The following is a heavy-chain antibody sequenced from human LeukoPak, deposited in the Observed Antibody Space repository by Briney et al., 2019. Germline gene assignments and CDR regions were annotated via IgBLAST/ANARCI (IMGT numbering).Heavy chain of an antibody. CDR3: AQDPGYCSGGSCYYFDY. Sequence: GGSLRLSCAASGFTFSTYGMHWVRQTPGKGLEWVAVITYAGSNTYYADSVKGRFTISRDNSKNTLYLQMNSLRAEDTAVYYCAQDPGYCSGGSCYYFDYWGQGTLVTVSS. CDR2: ITYAGSNT. CDR1: GFTFSTYG. V-gene: IGHV3-30*18. J-gene: IGHJ4*02. D-gene: IGHD2-15*01.